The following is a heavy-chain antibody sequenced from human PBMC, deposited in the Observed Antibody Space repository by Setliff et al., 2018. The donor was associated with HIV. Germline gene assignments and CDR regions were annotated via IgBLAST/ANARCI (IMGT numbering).Heavy chain of an antibody. CDR2: MLYGGST. CDR1: GGSISSYY. CDR3: ARARTTVIRTVWFDR. J-gene: IGHJ5*02. Sequence: PSETLSLTCTVSGGSISSYYWTWIRQSPGKGLEWIGHMLYGGSTSYNPSLMSRVIISVDTSKKQVSLNLKSVTAADTAVYYCARARTTVIRTVWFDRWGQGTLVTVSS. V-gene: IGHV4-59*12. D-gene: IGHD4-17*01.